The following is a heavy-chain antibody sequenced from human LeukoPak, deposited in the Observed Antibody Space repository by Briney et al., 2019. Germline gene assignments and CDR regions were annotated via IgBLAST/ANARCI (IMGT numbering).Heavy chain of an antibody. CDR1: GFTFSSYA. CDR3: AKGRGYSYGSGPYYYYYGMDV. Sequence: GGSLRLSCAASGFTFSSYAMSWVRQAPGKGLEWVSAISGSGGSTYYADSVKGRFTISRDNSKNTLYLQMNSLRAEDTAVYYCAKGRGYSYGSGPYYYYYGMDVWGQGTTVTVSS. D-gene: IGHD5-18*01. CDR2: ISGSGGST. J-gene: IGHJ6*02. V-gene: IGHV3-23*01.